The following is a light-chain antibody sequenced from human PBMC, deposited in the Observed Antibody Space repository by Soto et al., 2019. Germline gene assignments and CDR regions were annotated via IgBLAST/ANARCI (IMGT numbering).Light chain of an antibody. CDR1: SSDVGGYDS. J-gene: IGLJ1*01. CDR3: CSYAGRYTYV. CDR2: DVN. V-gene: IGLV2-11*01. Sequence: QSALTQPRSVSGSPGQSLTIPCTGSSSDVGGYDSVSWYQQHPGKVPQLIIFDVNKRPSGVPDRFSGPKSGNTASLTISGLQAEDEADYYCCSYAGRYTYVFGSGTKLTVL.